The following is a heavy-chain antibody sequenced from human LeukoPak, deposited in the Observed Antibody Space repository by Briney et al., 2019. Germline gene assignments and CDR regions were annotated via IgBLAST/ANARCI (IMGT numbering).Heavy chain of an antibody. Sequence: SETLSLTCAVNGGSFSGYYWTWIRQSPVKGLEWIGEIIHSGRTNYSPSLKSRVTLSVDPSMNHFSLKLSSVTAADTAVYYCARGTVLTGYASFDYWGQGALVTVSS. D-gene: IGHD3-16*01. CDR1: GGSFSGYY. CDR2: IIHSGRT. J-gene: IGHJ4*02. CDR3: ARGTVLTGYASFDY. V-gene: IGHV4-34*01.